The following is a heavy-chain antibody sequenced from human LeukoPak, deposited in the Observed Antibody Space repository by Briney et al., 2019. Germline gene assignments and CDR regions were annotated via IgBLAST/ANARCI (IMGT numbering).Heavy chain of an antibody. CDR2: ISTYNDDT. CDR1: GYTFKNYG. V-gene: IGHV1-18*04. D-gene: IGHD6-19*01. Sequence: ASATVSCKASGYTFKNYGISWVRQPPGQGLEWMGWISTYNDDTKHAQKVQGRLTLTADASTSTAYMELRGLISDDTVVDDCAREPSNTSGWYIWFGFWGQGTLVTVSS. CDR3: AREPSNTSGWYIWFGF. J-gene: IGHJ5*01.